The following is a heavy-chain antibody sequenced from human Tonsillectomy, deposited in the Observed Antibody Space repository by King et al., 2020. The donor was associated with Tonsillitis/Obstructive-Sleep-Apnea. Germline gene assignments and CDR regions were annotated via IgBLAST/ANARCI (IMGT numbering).Heavy chain of an antibody. CDR2: IYYSGST. Sequence: QLQESGPGLVKPSETLSLTCTVSGGSISSSSYYWGWIRQPPGKGLEWIGSIYYSGSTYYNPSLKSRVTISVDTSKNQFSLKLSSVTAADTAVYYCARNAPSPGFGEIGYENSNWFDPWGQGTLVTVSS. V-gene: IGHV4-39*01. J-gene: IGHJ5*02. D-gene: IGHD3-10*01. CDR1: GGSISSSSYY. CDR3: ARNAPSPGFGEIGYENSNWFDP.